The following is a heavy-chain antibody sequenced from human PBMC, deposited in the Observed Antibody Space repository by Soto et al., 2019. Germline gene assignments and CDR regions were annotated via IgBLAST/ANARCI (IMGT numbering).Heavy chain of an antibody. CDR3: ARDLNTAMVKRFDY. D-gene: IGHD5-18*01. Sequence: ASVKVSCKASGYTFTSYGISWVRQAPGQGLEWMGWISAYNGNTNYAQKLQGRVTMTTDTSTSTAYMELRSLRSDDTAVYYCARDLNTAMVKRFDYWGQGTLVTVSS. CDR1: GYTFTSYG. V-gene: IGHV1-18*01. CDR2: ISAYNGNT. J-gene: IGHJ4*02.